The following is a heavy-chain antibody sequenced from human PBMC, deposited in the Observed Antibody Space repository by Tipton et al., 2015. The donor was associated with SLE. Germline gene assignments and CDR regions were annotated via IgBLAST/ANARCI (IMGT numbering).Heavy chain of an antibody. J-gene: IGHJ3*01. D-gene: IGHD4-23*01. Sequence: SLRLSCAASGFTFSTYSMHWVRQAPGKGLEWVAVISYDGSNKYYADSVKGRFTISRDNSKNTLYLQMNSLRAEDTAVYYCAIDYGGNHRGFDFWGQGTMVTVSS. V-gene: IGHV3-30*04. CDR2: ISYDGSNK. CDR3: AIDYGGNHRGFDF. CDR1: GFTFSTYS.